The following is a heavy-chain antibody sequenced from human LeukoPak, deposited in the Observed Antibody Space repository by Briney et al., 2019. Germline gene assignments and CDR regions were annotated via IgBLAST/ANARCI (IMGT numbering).Heavy chain of an antibody. Sequence: ASVKVSCKASGYTFTSYYMHWVRQAPGQGLEWMGIINPSGGSTSYAQKFQGRVTMTRDMSTSTVYMELSSLRSEDTAVYYCATDHRSTDLAYCGGGCYKAAFDAWGQGTLVTVSS. D-gene: IGHD2-21*02. CDR2: INPSGGST. CDR3: ATDHRSTDLAYCGGGCYKAAFDA. CDR1: GYTFTSYY. J-gene: IGHJ3*01. V-gene: IGHV1-46*01.